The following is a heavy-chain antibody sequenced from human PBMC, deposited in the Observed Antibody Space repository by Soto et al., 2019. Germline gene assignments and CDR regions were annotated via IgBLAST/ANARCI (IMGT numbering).Heavy chain of an antibody. Sequence: QVQLVQSGAEVKKPGSSVKVSCKASGGTFSSYAISWVRQAPGQGLEWVGGIIPIFGTANYAQKFQGRVTITADKSTSTAYMELSSLRSEDTAVYYCARVYDFWSGYLAARGFYYYGMDVWGQGTTVTVSS. CDR1: GGTFSSYA. D-gene: IGHD3-3*01. V-gene: IGHV1-69*06. CDR3: ARVYDFWSGYLAARGFYYYGMDV. CDR2: IIPIFGTA. J-gene: IGHJ6*02.